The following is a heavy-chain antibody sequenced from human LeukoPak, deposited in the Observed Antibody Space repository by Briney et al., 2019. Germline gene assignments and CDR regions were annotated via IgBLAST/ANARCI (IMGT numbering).Heavy chain of an antibody. J-gene: IGHJ4*02. CDR2: ITSSGAAT. CDR3: AKDRPNYYGSNGHYYKLNGDC. CDR1: GFTFSSYA. D-gene: IGHD3-22*01. V-gene: IGHV3-23*01. Sequence: GGSLRLSCAASGFTFSSYAMSWVRQAPGEGLEWVSSITSSGAATYYADSVKGRFTISRDNSDNTLYLQMNSLRAEDTAVYYCAKDRPNYYGSNGHYYKLNGDCWGQGTLVTVSS.